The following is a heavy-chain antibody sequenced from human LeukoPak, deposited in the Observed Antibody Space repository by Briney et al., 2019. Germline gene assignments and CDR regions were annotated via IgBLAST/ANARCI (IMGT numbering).Heavy chain of an antibody. V-gene: IGHV3-23*01. J-gene: IGHJ3*02. D-gene: IGHD6-13*01. CDR3: TKPQYITTWVEAFDI. CDR1: GFTFSNYA. Sequence: GGSLRLSCAASGFTFSNYAMTWVRQAPGKGLEWVSAISGSGGTTYYADSVKGRFTISRDNSKNTLYLQMNSLRAEDTAIYYCTKPQYITTWVEAFDIWGQGTMVTVSS. CDR2: ISGSGGTT.